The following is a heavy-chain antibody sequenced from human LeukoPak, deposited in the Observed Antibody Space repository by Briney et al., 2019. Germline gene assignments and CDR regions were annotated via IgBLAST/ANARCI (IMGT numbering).Heavy chain of an antibody. CDR3: ARELRPGIAVVPYYFDY. J-gene: IGHJ4*02. CDR2: IYYSGST. D-gene: IGHD6-19*01. CDR1: GGSISSYY. Sequence: SETLSLTCTVSGGSISSYYWSWLRQPPGKGLEWIGYIYYSGSTNYNPSLKSRVTISVDTSKNQFSLKLSSVTAADTAVYYCARELRPGIAVVPYYFDYWGQGTLVTVSS. V-gene: IGHV4-59*01.